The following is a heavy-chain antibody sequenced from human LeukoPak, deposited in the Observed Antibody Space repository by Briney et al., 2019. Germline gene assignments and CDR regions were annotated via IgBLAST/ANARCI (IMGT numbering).Heavy chain of an antibody. CDR3: VRQFAS. CDR1: GFTFGDHI. CDR2: VSGSGSTV. V-gene: IGHV3-48*01. J-gene: IGHJ4*02. Sequence: GGSLRLSCAASGFTFGDHIMNWVRQLPGKRLEWVAYVSGSGSTVYYADSVKGRFTVSRDNGKSSLYLQMNSLRVEDTALYYCVRQFASWGQGTLVTLSS.